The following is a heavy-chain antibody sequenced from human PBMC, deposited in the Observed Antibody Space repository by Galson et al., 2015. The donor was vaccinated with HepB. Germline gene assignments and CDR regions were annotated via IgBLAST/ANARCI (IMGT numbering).Heavy chain of an antibody. CDR1: GFTFSSYA. CDR3: ARDDYFDY. CDR2: ISYDGSNK. V-gene: IGHV3-30*04. Sequence: SLRLSCAASGFTFSSYAMHWVRQAPGKGLEWVAVISYDGSNKYYADSVKGRFTISRDNSKNTLYLQMNSLRAEDTAVYYCARDDYFDYWGQGTLVTVSS. J-gene: IGHJ4*02.